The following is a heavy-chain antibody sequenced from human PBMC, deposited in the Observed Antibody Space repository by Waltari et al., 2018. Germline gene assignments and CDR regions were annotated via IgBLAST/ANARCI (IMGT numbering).Heavy chain of an antibody. CDR2: IKRSADGGAA. CDR3: ITDPANAYVRWFDP. J-gene: IGHJ5*02. D-gene: IGHD2-2*01. CDR1: GFNFFDTW. Sequence: EVQLVESGGGLVKPGGSLRLSCAASGFNFFDTWIPGVRQAPGKGLEWVGRIKRSADGGAAEYAPPVNGRFIISRDDSTSTLYLQMNSLKSEDTAVYYCITDPANAYVRWFDPWGQGTLVTVSS. V-gene: IGHV3-15*01.